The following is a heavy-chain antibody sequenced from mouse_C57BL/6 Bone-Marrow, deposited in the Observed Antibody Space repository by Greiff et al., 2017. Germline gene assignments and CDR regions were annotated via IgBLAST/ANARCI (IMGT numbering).Heavy chain of an antibody. CDR1: GFTFNTYA. CDR2: IRSKSSNYAT. V-gene: IGHV10-3*01. CDR3: VREDGYHWYFDV. Sequence: EVQGVGSGGGLVQPKGSLKLSCAAPGFTFNTYAMPWVRQAPGKGLEWVARIRSKSSNYATYYADSVKDRFTIPRDVSQSMLYLQMNNLKTEDTAMYYCVREDGYHWYFDVWGTGTTVTVSS. J-gene: IGHJ1*03. D-gene: IGHD2-3*01.